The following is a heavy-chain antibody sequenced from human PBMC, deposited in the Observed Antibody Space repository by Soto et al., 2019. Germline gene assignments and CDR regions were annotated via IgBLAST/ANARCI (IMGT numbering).Heavy chain of an antibody. CDR2: INPNSGGT. D-gene: IGHD1-26*01. CDR3: ARDWGRGSYSIDY. V-gene: IGHV1-2*04. CDR1: GYTFSGNY. J-gene: IGHJ4*02. Sequence: ASVKVSCKASGYTFSGNYIHWVRQAPGQGLEWLGWINPNSGGTNFPQKFQGWVTMTRDTSISTAYMELSRLKSDDTAVYYCARDWGRGSYSIDYWGPGTLVTVSS.